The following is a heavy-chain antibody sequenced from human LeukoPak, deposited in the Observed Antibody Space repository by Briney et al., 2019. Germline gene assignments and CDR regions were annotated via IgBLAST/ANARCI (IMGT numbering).Heavy chain of an antibody. J-gene: IGHJ6*03. V-gene: IGHV4-59*08. CDR1: GGSINSHY. Sequence: SETLSLTCTVSGGSINSHYWSWIRQPPGKGLEWIGYLYYIGNTNYNPSLESRVTISVDTSKNQFSLKLSSVTAADTAVYYCARIYCGGDCRGYYYHYYMDVWGKGTTVTISS. CDR3: ARIYCGGDCRGYYYHYYMDV. CDR2: LYYIGNT. D-gene: IGHD2-21*02.